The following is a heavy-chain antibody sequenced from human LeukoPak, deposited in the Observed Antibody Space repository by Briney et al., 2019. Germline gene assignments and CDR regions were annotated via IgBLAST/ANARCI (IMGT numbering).Heavy chain of an antibody. CDR2: IYYSGST. D-gene: IGHD3-22*01. V-gene: IGHV4-39*01. CDR3: ARLSTMKQTIQH. Sequence: PSEPLSLTCTVSGGSISSSSYYWGWIRQPPGKGLEWIGSIYYSGSTYYNPSLKSRVTISVDTSKNQFSLKLSSVTAADTAVYYCARLSTMKQTIQHWGQGTLVTVSS. J-gene: IGHJ1*01. CDR1: GGSISSSSYY.